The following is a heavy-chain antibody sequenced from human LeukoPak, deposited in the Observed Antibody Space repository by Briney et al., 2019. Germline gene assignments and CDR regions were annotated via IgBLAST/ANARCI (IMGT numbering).Heavy chain of an antibody. V-gene: IGHV3-66*01. CDR3: ARDGVSSSRDY. CDR2: IYSGGST. Sequence: GGSLRLSCAASGFTFSDYYMSWIRQAPGKGLEWVSVIYSGGSTYYADSVKGRFTISRDNSKNTLYLQMNSLRAEDTAVYYCARDGVSSSRDYWGQGTLVTVSS. CDR1: GFTFSDYY. J-gene: IGHJ4*02. D-gene: IGHD6-13*01.